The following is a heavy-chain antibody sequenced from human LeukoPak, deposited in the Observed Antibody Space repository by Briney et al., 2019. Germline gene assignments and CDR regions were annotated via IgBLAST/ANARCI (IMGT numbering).Heavy chain of an antibody. CDR1: GGSISSSNW. CDR3: ARGETYYYDSSGYYYVWSFDY. J-gene: IGHJ4*02. V-gene: IGHV4-4*02. D-gene: IGHD3-22*01. CDR2: IYHSGST. Sequence: SETLSLTCAVSGGSISSSNWWSWVRQPPGKGLEWIGEIYHSGSTNYNPSLKSRVTISVDKSKNQFSLKLSSVTAADTAVYYCARGETYYYDSSGYYYVWSFDYWGQGTLVTVSS.